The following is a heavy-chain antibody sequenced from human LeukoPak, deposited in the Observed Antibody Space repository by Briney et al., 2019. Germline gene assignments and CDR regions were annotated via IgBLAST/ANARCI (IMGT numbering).Heavy chain of an antibody. Sequence: GASGKVSCKASGGTFISYTISWVRQAPGQGGEWRGRIIPILGIANYAQKFQGRGTITAEKDTSTAYMELSSLRSEDTAVYYCARDNYEIPFWGQGTLVTVSS. CDR3: ARDNYEIPF. J-gene: IGHJ4*02. V-gene: IGHV1-69*04. CDR1: GGTFISYT. D-gene: IGHD3-9*01. CDR2: IIPILGIA.